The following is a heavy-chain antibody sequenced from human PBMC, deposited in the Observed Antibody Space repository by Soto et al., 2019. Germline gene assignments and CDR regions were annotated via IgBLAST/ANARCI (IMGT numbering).Heavy chain of an antibody. CDR3: ARVATRLQSMEVLEY. V-gene: IGHV3-30*03. CDR2: LSFDGTAE. D-gene: IGHD2-21*02. CDR1: GFIFRDYL. Sequence: QVQLVESGGGVVQPGTSLRLSCKASGFIFRDYLIHWVRQAPGKGLEWLAVLSFDGTAEYYADSTRGRFTISRDIPKSTTYLVINNVWREDTAMYYCARVATRLQSMEVLEYWGQGTLVTVPS. J-gene: IGHJ4*02.